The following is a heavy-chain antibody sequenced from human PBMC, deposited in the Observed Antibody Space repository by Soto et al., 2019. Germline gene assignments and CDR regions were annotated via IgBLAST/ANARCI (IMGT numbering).Heavy chain of an antibody. CDR2: ISYDGSNK. J-gene: IGHJ4*02. Sequence: QVQLVESGGGVVQPGRSLRLSCAASGFTFSSYGMHWVRQAPGKGLEWVAVISYDGSNKYYADSVKGRFTISRDNSKNTLYLQMNSLRAEDTAVYYCAFQGPMGATVYWGQGTLVTVSS. V-gene: IGHV3-30*03. D-gene: IGHD1-26*01. CDR1: GFTFSSYG. CDR3: AFQGPMGATVY.